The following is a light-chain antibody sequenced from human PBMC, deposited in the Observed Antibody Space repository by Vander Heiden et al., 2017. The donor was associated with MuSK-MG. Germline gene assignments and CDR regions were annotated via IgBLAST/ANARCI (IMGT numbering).Light chain of an antibody. V-gene: IGKV1-39*01. CDR3: QQSYSTLFT. J-gene: IGKJ3*01. CDR1: QSISSY. CDR2: AAS. Sequence: DIQMTQSPSSLSASVGARVTITCRASQSISSYLNWYQQKPGKAPKLLIYAASRLQSGVPSRFSGSGSGTDFTLTISSLQPEDFATYYCQQSYSTLFTFGHGTKVDIK.